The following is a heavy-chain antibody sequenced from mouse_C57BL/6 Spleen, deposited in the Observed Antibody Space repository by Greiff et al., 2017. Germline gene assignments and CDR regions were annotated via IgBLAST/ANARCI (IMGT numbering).Heavy chain of an antibody. J-gene: IGHJ2*01. CDR3: ARTGPYFDY. CDR2: IDPSDSYT. CDR1: GYTFTSYW. V-gene: IGHV1-50*01. D-gene: IGHD4-1*01. Sequence: QVQLQQPGAELVKPGASVKLYCKASGYTFTSYWMQWVKQRPGQGLEWIGEIDPSDSYTNYNQKFKGKATLTVDTSSSTAYMQLSSLTSEDSAVYYCARTGPYFDYWGQGTTLTVSS.